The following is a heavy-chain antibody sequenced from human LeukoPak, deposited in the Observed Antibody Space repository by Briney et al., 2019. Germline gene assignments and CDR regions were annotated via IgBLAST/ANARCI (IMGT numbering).Heavy chain of an antibody. CDR3: ARDVPGGITMIGGAFDI. V-gene: IGHV1-46*01. D-gene: IGHD3-22*01. CDR1: GYTFTSYY. CDR2: INPSGGST. J-gene: IGHJ3*02. Sequence: ASVKVSCKASGYTFTSYYMHWVRQAPGQGLEWMGIINPSGGSTSYAQKFRGGVTMTRDTSTSTVYMELSSLRSEDTAVYYCARDVPGGITMIGGAFDIWGQGTMVTVSS.